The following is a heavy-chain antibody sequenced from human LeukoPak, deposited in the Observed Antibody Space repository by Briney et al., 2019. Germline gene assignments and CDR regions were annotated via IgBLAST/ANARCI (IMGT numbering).Heavy chain of an antibody. CDR2: IIPILGIA. V-gene: IGHV1-69*04. Sequence: SVKVSCKASVGTFSSYAISWVRQSPGQGLEWMGRIIPILGIANYAQKFQGRVTITADKSTSTAYMELSSLRSEDTAVYYCARVVVVPAAKSYYYYYYGMDVWGQGTTVTVSS. CDR3: ARVVVVPAAKSYYYYYYGMDV. CDR1: VGTFSSYA. J-gene: IGHJ6*02. D-gene: IGHD2-2*01.